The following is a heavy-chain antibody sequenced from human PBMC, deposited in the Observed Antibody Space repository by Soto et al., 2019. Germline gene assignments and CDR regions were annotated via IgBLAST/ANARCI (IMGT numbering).Heavy chain of an antibody. J-gene: IGHJ4*02. V-gene: IGHV4-31*03. Sequence: SETLSLTCTVSGGHISSRGYYWSWIRKHPGKGLEWIGYIYYSGSTYYNPSLKSRVTISVDTSKNQFSLKLNSVTAADTAVYYCATRYPGGTYYFDYWGQGTLVTVSS. CDR3: ATRYPGGTYYFDY. CDR2: IYYSGST. D-gene: IGHD3-16*01. CDR1: GGHISSRGYY.